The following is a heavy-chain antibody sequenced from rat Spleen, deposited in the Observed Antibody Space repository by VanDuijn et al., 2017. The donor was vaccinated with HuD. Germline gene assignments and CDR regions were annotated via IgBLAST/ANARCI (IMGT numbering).Heavy chain of an antibody. CDR2: ISYDGSST. Sequence: EVQLVESGGGLVQSGRSMKLSCAASGLSFSNYDMAWVRQAPTKGLEWVASISYDGSSTYYRDSVKGRFTISRDNAKSTLYLQMNNLRPEDTAMYYCARHLGDYWGQGVMVTVSS. J-gene: IGHJ2*01. D-gene: IGHD4-6*01. CDR1: GLSFSNYD. CDR3: ARHLGDY. V-gene: IGHV5-22*01.